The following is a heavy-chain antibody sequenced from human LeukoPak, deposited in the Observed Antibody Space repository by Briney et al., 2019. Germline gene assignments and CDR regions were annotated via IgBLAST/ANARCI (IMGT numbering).Heavy chain of an antibody. D-gene: IGHD3-10*01. J-gene: IGHJ6*02. CDR3: AREYRFGIRAADYYGMDV. CDR2: IKPDESEK. Sequence: GGSLRLSCAASGFIFDKYWMNWVRQAPGKGLEWVANIKPDESEKYYVDSVKGRFTISRDNSKNTLYLQMNSLRDEDTAVYYCAREYRFGIRAADYYGMDVWGQGTTVTVSS. CDR1: GFIFDKYW. V-gene: IGHV3-7*01.